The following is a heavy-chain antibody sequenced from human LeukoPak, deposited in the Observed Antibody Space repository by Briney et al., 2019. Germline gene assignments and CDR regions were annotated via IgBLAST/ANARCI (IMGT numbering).Heavy chain of an antibody. D-gene: IGHD5-18*01. CDR2: INSDGSST. V-gene: IGHV3-74*01. J-gene: IGHJ4*02. CDR1: GFTFITYW. Sequence: GSLRLSCVASGFTFITYWMYWVRQVPGKGLVGVSRINSDGSSTAHADSVKGRFTISRDNAKNTLYMKMNSLRAEDTAVYYCARPGGFSYGYYFDHWGQGALVTVSS. CDR3: ARPGGFSYGYYFDH.